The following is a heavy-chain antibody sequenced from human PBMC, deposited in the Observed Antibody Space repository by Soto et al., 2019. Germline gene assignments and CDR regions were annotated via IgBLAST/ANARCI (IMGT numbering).Heavy chain of an antibody. D-gene: IGHD1-26*01. CDR1: GFTFSSYG. Sequence: QTGWSLRLSCAASGFTFSSYGMHWVRQAPGKGLEWVAVISYDGSNKYYADSVKGRFTISRDNSKNTPYMQINSLRAEDPAVYYCSKHRVVGAADHIFEYWGQGPRVTVPS. CDR3: SKHRVVGAADHIFEY. J-gene: IGHJ4*02. V-gene: IGHV3-30*18. CDR2: ISYDGSNK.